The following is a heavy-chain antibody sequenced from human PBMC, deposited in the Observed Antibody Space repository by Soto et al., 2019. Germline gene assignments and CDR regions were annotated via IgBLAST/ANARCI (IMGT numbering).Heavy chain of an antibody. V-gene: IGHV4-34*01. J-gene: IGHJ4*02. CDR3: ARGGCSGGSCYSTAYFDY. D-gene: IGHD2-15*01. CDR2: INHSGRT. Sequence: QVQLQQWGAGLLKPSETLSLTCAVYGGSFSGYYWSWIPPPPGKGLEWIGEINHSGRTNYNPSLKSRVTISVDTSKNQFSLKLSSVTAADTAVYYCARGGCSGGSCYSTAYFDYWGQGTLVTVSS. CDR1: GGSFSGYY.